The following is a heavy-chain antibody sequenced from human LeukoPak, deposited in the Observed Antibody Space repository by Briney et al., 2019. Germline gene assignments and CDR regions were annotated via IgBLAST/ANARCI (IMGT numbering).Heavy chain of an antibody. D-gene: IGHD3-9*01. CDR3: AKLPYFAYFDY. V-gene: IGHV3-23*01. Sequence: GGSLRLSCAASGFSFRGYAISWVRQAPGKGLEWVSAISGSGGSIYYADSVKGRFTISRDNSKNTLYLQMNSLRAEDTAVYHCAKLPYFAYFDYWGQGTLVSVSS. CDR2: ISGSGGSI. J-gene: IGHJ4*02. CDR1: GFSFRGYA.